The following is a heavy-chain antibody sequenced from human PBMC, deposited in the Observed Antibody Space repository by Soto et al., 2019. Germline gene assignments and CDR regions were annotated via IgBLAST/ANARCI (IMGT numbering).Heavy chain of an antibody. CDR2: IIPIIGKA. J-gene: IGHJ6*01. Sequence: SVKVSCKASGDTFTSYAISWVRQAPGQGLEWMGGIIPIIGKANYAQKFQGRVTITADASTSTAYMELSSLRSEDTAVYYCARDNGVVVLAAPYYYSMVVSGPGATGTVSS. CDR3: ARDNGVVVLAAPYYYSMVV. CDR1: GDTFTSYA. D-gene: IGHD2-2*01. V-gene: IGHV1-69*13.